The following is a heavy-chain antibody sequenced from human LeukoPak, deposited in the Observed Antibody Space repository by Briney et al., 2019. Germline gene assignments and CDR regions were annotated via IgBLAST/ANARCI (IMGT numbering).Heavy chain of an antibody. CDR1: GGSIISSSSYY. D-gene: IGHD3-10*01. CDR3: ARGNNYYDSGYYMDV. J-gene: IGHJ6*03. V-gene: IGHV4-39*07. Sequence: SETLSLTCTVSGGSIISSSSYYWGWIRQPPGKGLEWIGSIYYSGSTNYNPSLRSRVTISDDTSKNQFSLKLTSVTAADTAVYYCARGNNYYDSGYYMDVWGKGTTVTVSS. CDR2: IYYSGST.